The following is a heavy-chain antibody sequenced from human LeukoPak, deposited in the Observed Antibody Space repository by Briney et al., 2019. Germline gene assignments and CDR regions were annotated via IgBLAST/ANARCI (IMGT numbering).Heavy chain of an antibody. CDR3: ARSYGDYITGAYAFDV. CDR2: IHNSGRT. Sequence: PSETLSLTCSVSGGSVSSYYWSWIRQSPGKGLEWIGYIHNSGRTNYNPSLKSRVTGFVDTSKNQVSLRLSSVTAADTAVYYCARSYGDYITGAYAFDVWGQGTMVTVSS. CDR1: GGSVSSYY. D-gene: IGHD4-17*01. J-gene: IGHJ3*01. V-gene: IGHV4-4*08.